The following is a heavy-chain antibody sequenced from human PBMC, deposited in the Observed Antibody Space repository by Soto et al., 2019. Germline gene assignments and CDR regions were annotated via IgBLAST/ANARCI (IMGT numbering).Heavy chain of an antibody. D-gene: IGHD3-22*01. CDR2: IIPIFGTA. CDR3: AREDDYYYSSGYYRADAFDI. Sequence: QVQLVQSGAEVKKPGSSVKVSCKASGGTFSSYAISWVRQAPGQGLEWMGGIIPIFGTANYAQKFQGRVTITADESTSTAYMELSSLRSEDTAVYYCAREDDYYYSSGYYRADAFDIWGQGTMVTVSS. CDR1: GGTFSSYA. V-gene: IGHV1-69*01. J-gene: IGHJ3*02.